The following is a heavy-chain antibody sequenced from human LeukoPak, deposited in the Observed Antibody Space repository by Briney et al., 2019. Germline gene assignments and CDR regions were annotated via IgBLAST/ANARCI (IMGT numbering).Heavy chain of an antibody. V-gene: IGHV4-59*11. CDR1: GASISSHY. CDR3: ARDVRASDGYNYDY. D-gene: IGHD5-24*01. CDR2: TSGSI. Sequence: SETLSLTCAVSGASISSHYWSWIRQPPGKGLEWIGYTSGSISDNPSLKSRVAVSVDPSQNQGSLSLTSVTAADTAVYYCARDVRASDGYNYDYWGQGTLVTVSS. J-gene: IGHJ4*02.